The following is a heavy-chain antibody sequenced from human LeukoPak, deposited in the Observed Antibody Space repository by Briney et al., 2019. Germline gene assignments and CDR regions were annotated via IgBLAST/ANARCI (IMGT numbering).Heavy chain of an antibody. CDR3: ARRYPSVRGVNLRPQEVRKYYFDY. Sequence: PSETLSLTCAVYGGSFSGYYWSWIRRPPGKGLEWIGEINHSGSTTYNPPPKSRVTMSVDTSKKHFSLKLSSVTAADTAVYYCARRYPSVRGVNLRPQEVRKYYFDYWGQGNLVTVSS. CDR1: GGSFSGYY. CDR2: INHSGST. V-gene: IGHV4-34*01. J-gene: IGHJ4*02. D-gene: IGHD3-10*01.